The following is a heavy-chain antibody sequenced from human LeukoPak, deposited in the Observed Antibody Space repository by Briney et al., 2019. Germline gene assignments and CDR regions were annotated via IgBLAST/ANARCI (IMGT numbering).Heavy chain of an antibody. CDR1: GGSFSGYY. Sequence: PSETLSLTCAVYGGSFSGYYWSWIRQPPGKGLEWIGEINHSGGTNYNPSLKSRVTISVDTFKNQFSLKLSSVTAADTAVYYCARGNYYGSGSYYHNWFDPWGQGTLVTVSS. V-gene: IGHV4-34*01. CDR3: ARGNYYGSGSYYHNWFDP. CDR2: INHSGGT. D-gene: IGHD3-10*01. J-gene: IGHJ5*02.